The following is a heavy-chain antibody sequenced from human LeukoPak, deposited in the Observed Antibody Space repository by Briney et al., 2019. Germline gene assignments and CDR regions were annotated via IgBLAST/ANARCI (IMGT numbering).Heavy chain of an antibody. CDR1: GFSFSTYW. J-gene: IGHJ4*02. V-gene: IGHV3-7*01. CDR3: TRGGRLHPQSPY. D-gene: IGHD3-16*01. CDR2: IKQDGSDI. Sequence: SGGALRLSCAASGFSFSTYWMSWVRQAPGKGLEWVANIKQDGSDIYYVDSVKGRFIISRDNAKNSLYLQMSSLRAEDTAVYYCTRGGRLHPQSPYWGQGTLVTVSS.